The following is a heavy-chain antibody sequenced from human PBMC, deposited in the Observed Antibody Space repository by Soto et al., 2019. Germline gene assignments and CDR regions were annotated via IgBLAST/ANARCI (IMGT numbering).Heavy chain of an antibody. D-gene: IGHD4-17*01. Sequence: WESLTLSCSTSGVSFSVYGIHGGGQAPGKGLGWVAVIWYDASKQFYAASVEGRFTISRDNSKAIFYLQMSSLRAEDTAVYYCAAWAEGSTEVHWGQGALVTVSS. J-gene: IGHJ4*02. CDR2: IWYDASKQ. V-gene: IGHV3-33*08. CDR1: GVSFSVYG. CDR3: AAWAEGSTEVH.